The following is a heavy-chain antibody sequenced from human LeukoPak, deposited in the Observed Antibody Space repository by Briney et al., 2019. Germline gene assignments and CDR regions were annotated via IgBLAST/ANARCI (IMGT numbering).Heavy chain of an antibody. Sequence: GESLRLSCAASGFTFSSYPMSWVRQAPGKGLEWVSSINDSGGNTYNADSVKGRFTISRDNSKNTLYLQVNSLRAEDTAVYYCAKETRVAGWYSDYWGQGTLVAVSS. V-gene: IGHV3-23*01. CDR2: INDSGGNT. CDR1: GFTFSSYP. J-gene: IGHJ4*02. CDR3: AKETRVAGWYSDY. D-gene: IGHD6-19*01.